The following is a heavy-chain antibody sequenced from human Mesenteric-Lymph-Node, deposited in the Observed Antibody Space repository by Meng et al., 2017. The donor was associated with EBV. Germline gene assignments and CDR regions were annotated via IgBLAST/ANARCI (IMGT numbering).Heavy chain of an antibody. CDR2: IDNDGTRT. CDR1: GFTFGSYW. Sequence: EGRLVEAGGGLVQPGGSLGLSCAASGFTFGSYWMGWVSQPPGKGLVWVSRIDNDGTRTFYADSVKGRFTISRDNSKNTLYLQMNSLRAEDTAVYYCARLGGSSDVDFWGQGTLVTVSS. V-gene: IGHV3-74*01. CDR3: ARLGGSSDVDF. J-gene: IGHJ4*02. D-gene: IGHD1-26*01.